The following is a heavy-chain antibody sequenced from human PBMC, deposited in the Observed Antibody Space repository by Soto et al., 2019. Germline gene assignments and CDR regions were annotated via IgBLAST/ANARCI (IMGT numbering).Heavy chain of an antibody. Sequence: LRLSCVVSGFTFAKYWMHWVRQAPGKGLVWVARIETDGTTQTYADSVEGRFTISRDNAKNTLYLHMNSLRAEDTAVYYCGRQAALWEKVDFRGHGTPVTVSS. V-gene: IGHV3-74*01. J-gene: IGHJ1*01. CDR2: IETDGTTQ. CDR1: GFTFAKYW. CDR3: GRQAALWEKVDF. D-gene: IGHD3-10*01.